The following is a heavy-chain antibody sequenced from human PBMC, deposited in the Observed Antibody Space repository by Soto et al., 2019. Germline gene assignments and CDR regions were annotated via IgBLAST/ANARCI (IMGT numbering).Heavy chain of an antibody. D-gene: IGHD6-19*01. CDR3: ARSREQWLVDAFDI. J-gene: IGHJ3*02. CDR2: VNPTGST. V-gene: IGHV4-34*01. Sequence: GSLRLSCATSGFTFTNYAMTWVRQSPGKGLEWIGEVNPTGSTKYNPSLKSRVTISVDTSKNQFSLNLNSVTAADTALYYCARSREQWLVDAFDIWGQGTMVTVSS. CDR1: GFTFTNYA.